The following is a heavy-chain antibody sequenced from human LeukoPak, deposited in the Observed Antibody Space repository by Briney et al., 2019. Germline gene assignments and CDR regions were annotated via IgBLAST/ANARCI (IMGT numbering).Heavy chain of an antibody. V-gene: IGHV1-69*13. CDR3: ARDRAPVLRFLEWPYNWFDP. Sequence: VASVKVSCKPSGGTFSSYAISWVRQAPGQGLEWMGGIIPIFGTANYAQKFQGRVTITADESTSTAYMELSSLRSEDTAVYYCARDRAPVLRFLEWPYNWFDPWGQGTLVTVS. CDR1: GGTFSSYA. J-gene: IGHJ5*02. CDR2: IIPIFGTA. D-gene: IGHD3-3*01.